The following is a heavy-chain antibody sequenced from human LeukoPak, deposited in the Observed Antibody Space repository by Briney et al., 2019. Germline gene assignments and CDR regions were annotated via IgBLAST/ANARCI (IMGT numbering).Heavy chain of an antibody. CDR2: ISSSGSTI. CDR3: ARVNTYYDFWSGFFNSEDYYYYGMDV. D-gene: IGHD3-3*01. V-gene: IGHV3-11*01. J-gene: IGHJ6*02. CDR1: GFTFSDYY. Sequence: GSLRLSCAASGFTFSDYYMSWIRQAPGKGLEWVSYISSSGSTIYYADSVKGRFTISRDNAKNSLYLQMNSLRAEDTAVYYCARVNTYYDFWSGFFNSEDYYYYGMDVWGQGTTVTVSS.